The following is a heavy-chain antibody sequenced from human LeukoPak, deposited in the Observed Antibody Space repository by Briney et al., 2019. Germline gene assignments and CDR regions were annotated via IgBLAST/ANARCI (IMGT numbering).Heavy chain of an antibody. V-gene: IGHV4-39*01. D-gene: IGHD3/OR15-3a*01. CDR1: GGSISSNNYY. CDR2: IYYSGST. CDR3: ARLDFWRTYTFDY. J-gene: IGHJ4*02. Sequence: KPSETLSLTCTVSGGSISSNNYYWGWIRQPPGKGLEWIGSIYYSGSTYNNPSLKSRVTISVDTSKNQFSLKLSSVTAADTAVYYCARLDFWRTYTFDYWGQGTLVIVSS.